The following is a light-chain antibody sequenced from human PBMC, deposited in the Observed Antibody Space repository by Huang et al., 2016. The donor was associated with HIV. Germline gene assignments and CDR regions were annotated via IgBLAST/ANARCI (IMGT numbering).Light chain of an antibody. Sequence: EIVMTQSPATLSVSPGVRATLYCRASQSVSNDLAWYQQKPGQPPRLLIYGASNRATGGPAGFSGSGSGTEFTLTISSLQSEDFAVYYCQQYNNWPWTFGPGTKVDFK. CDR3: QQYNNWPWT. CDR1: QSVSND. V-gene: IGKV3-15*01. J-gene: IGKJ1*01. CDR2: GAS.